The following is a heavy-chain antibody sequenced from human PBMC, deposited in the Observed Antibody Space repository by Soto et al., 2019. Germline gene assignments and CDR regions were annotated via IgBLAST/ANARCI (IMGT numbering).Heavy chain of an antibody. CDR1: GGSISSYH. J-gene: IGHJ5*02. Sequence: LSLTCTVSGGSISSYHCSWIRQPAGKGLEWIGRIYTSGSTNYNPSLKSRVTMSVDTSKNQFSLKLSSVTAADTAVYYCAREGDYDTSGYYRNWFDPWGQGTLVTVSS. V-gene: IGHV4-4*07. CDR3: AREGDYDTSGYYRNWFDP. CDR2: IYTSGST. D-gene: IGHD3-22*01.